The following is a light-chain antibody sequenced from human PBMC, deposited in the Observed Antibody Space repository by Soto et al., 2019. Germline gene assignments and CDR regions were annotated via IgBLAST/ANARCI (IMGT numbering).Light chain of an antibody. V-gene: IGLV1-44*01. J-gene: IGLJ3*02. CDR2: NNN. Sequence: QSVLTQPPSASGTPGQRVTISCSGSSTNLGSNTVNWYQQLPGTAPNLLIYNNNQRPSGVPDRFSGSKSGTSASLAISGLQSEDEDDYYCAAWDGSLNGPGVFGGGTKLTVL. CDR1: STNLGSNT. CDR3: AAWDGSLNGPGV.